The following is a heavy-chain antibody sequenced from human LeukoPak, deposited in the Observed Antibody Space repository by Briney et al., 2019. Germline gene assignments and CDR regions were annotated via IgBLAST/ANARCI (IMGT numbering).Heavy chain of an antibody. CDR3: ARRLFRDFWSGYLGGWFDP. CDR2: IYYSGST. Sequence: SETLSLTCTVSGGSISSSSYYWGWIRQPPGKGLEWIGSIYYSGSTYYNPSLKSRVTISVDTSKNQFSLKLSSVTAADTAVYYCARRLFRDFWSGYLGGWFDPWGQGTLVTVSS. CDR1: GGSISSSSYY. J-gene: IGHJ5*02. V-gene: IGHV4-39*01. D-gene: IGHD3-3*01.